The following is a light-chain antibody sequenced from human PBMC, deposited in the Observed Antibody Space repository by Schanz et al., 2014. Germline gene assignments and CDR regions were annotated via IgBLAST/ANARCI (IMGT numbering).Light chain of an antibody. J-gene: IGKJ2*01. V-gene: IGKV3-20*01. CDR3: QQFLTPPYT. CDR2: GAS. CDR1: QTVTTTS. Sequence: EFVLTQFPGTLSLSPGERATLSCRASQTVTTTSLAWYQQKPGQPPRLLVYGASSRATGIPDRFSGSGSGIDFTLTISSLQSEDFATYYCQQFLTPPYTFGQGT.